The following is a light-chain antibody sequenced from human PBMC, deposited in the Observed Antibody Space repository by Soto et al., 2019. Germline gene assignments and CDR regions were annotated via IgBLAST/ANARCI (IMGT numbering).Light chain of an antibody. V-gene: IGKV1-39*01. CDR3: QQGHSTPYT. CDR1: QNIRTY. Sequence: DIQMTQSPYSLSASLGDSVTITCRASQNIRTYLNWYRQKPGRAPKLLIHSASALPSGVPSRFSGSGSGTEFTLTMSGLQPEDFASYYCQQGHSTPYTFGQGTKVDIK. CDR2: SAS. J-gene: IGKJ2*01.